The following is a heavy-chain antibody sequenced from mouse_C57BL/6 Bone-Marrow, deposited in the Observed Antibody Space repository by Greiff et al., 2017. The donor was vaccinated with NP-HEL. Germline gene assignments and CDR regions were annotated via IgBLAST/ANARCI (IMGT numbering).Heavy chain of an antibody. CDR1: GFTFSDYY. Sequence: EVKLVESEGGLVQPGSSMKLSCTASGFTFSDYYMAWVRQVPEKGLEWVANINYDGSSTYYLDSLKSRFIISRDNAKNILYLQMSSLKSEDTATYYCAREGVYDRYFDVWGTGTTVTVSS. D-gene: IGHD2-12*01. V-gene: IGHV5-16*01. CDR3: AREGVYDRYFDV. J-gene: IGHJ1*03. CDR2: INYDGSST.